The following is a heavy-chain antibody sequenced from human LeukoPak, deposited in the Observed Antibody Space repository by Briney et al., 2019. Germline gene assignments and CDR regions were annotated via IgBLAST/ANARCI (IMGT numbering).Heavy chain of an antibody. J-gene: IGHJ4*02. V-gene: IGHV3-74*01. CDR1: GFTFDDYA. CDR3: ARGVNRGPTD. Sequence: PGGSLRLSCAASGFTFDDYAMHWVRQAPGKGLVWVSRINSDGSSTSYADSVKGRFTISRDNAKNTLYLQMNSLRAEDTAVYYCARGVNRGPTDWGQGTLVTVSS. CDR2: INSDGSST. D-gene: IGHD3-10*01.